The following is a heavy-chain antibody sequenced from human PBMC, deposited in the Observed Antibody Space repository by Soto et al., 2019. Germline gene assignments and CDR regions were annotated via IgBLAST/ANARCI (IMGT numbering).Heavy chain of an antibody. V-gene: IGHV3-7*01. D-gene: IGHD2-15*01. CDR3: ARDFYGGFSYGPGDN. CDR2: IKQDGSAK. CDR1: GFTFWGDW. Sequence: PGGSLRLSCVASGFTFWGDWMGWVRQAPGKGLEWVANIKQDGSAKQYLDSVRGRFTISRDNSKNSVYLQMNSLRAEDTALYYCARDFYGGFSYGPGDNWGQGTLVTVSS. J-gene: IGHJ4*02.